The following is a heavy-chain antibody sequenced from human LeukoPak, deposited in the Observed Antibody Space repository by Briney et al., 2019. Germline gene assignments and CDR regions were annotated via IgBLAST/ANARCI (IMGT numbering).Heavy chain of an antibody. Sequence: PGGSLRLSCAASGFTFSDYYMSWIRQAPGKGLEWIGEINHSGSTYYNPSLKSRVTISVDTSKNQFSLKLSSVTAADTAVYYCARADYDFWSGNLWFDPWGEGTLVTVSS. CDR1: GFTFSDYY. CDR3: ARADYDFWSGNLWFDP. J-gene: IGHJ5*02. D-gene: IGHD3-3*01. V-gene: IGHV4-34*01. CDR2: INHSGST.